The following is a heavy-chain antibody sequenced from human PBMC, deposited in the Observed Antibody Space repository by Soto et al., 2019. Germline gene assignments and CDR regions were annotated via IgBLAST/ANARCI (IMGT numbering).Heavy chain of an antibody. CDR3: ARHVGAVAGTVEFDY. D-gene: IGHD6-19*01. CDR2: IYPGDSDT. CDR1: GYSFTSYW. Sequence: GESLKISCKGSGYSFTSYWIGWVRQMPGKGLEWMGIIYPGDSDTRYSPSFQGQVTISADKSISTAYLQWSSLKASDTAMYYCARHVGAVAGTVEFDYWGQGTLVTVSS. V-gene: IGHV5-51*01. J-gene: IGHJ4*02.